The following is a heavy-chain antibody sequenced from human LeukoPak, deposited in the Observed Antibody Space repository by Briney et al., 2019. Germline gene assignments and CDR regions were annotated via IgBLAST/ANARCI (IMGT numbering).Heavy chain of an antibody. Sequence: ASVKVSCKASGYTFTSYDIDWVRQATGQGLEWMGWMNPNSGNTGYAQKFQGRVTITRNTSISTAYMELSSLRSEDTAVYYCARDNSVEDTAWWFDPWGQGTLVTVSS. D-gene: IGHD4-23*01. CDR3: ARDNSVEDTAWWFDP. J-gene: IGHJ5*02. CDR2: MNPNSGNT. CDR1: GYTFTSYD. V-gene: IGHV1-8*03.